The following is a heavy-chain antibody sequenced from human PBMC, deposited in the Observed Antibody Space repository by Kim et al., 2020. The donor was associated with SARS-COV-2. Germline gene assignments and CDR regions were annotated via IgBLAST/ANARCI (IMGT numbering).Heavy chain of an antibody. Sequence: SETLSLTCTVSGGSISSYYWSWIRQPAGKGLEWIGRIYTSGSTNYNPSLKSRVTMSVDTSKNQFSLKLSSVTAADTAVYYCARDIVPARPWDAFDIWGQGTMVTVSS. V-gene: IGHV4-4*07. CDR1: GGSISSYY. CDR2: IYTSGST. CDR3: ARDIVPARPWDAFDI. J-gene: IGHJ3*02. D-gene: IGHD2-2*01.